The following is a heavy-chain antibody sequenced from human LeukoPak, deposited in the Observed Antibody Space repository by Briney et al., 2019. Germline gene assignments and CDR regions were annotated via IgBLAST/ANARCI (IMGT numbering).Heavy chain of an antibody. Sequence: GGSLRLSCAASGFTFSSYAMHWVRQAPGKGLEYVSAISSNGGSTYYANSVKGRFTISRDNSKNTLYLQMGSLIAEDMAVYYCARGYSGYDLFYYYYYYMDAWGKGTTVAVSS. J-gene: IGHJ6*03. D-gene: IGHD5-12*01. V-gene: IGHV3-64*01. CDR1: GFTFSSYA. CDR2: ISSNGGST. CDR3: ARGYSGYDLFYYYYYYMDA.